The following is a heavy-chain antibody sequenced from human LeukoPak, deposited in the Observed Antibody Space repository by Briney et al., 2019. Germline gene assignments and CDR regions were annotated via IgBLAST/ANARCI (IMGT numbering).Heavy chain of an antibody. J-gene: IGHJ5*02. CDR1: GYTFTSYD. D-gene: IGHD3-22*01. Sequence: ASVKVSCKASGYTFTSYDINWVRRATGQGLEWMGWMNPNSGNTGYAQKFQGRVTMTRNTSISTAYMELSSLRSEDTAVYYCARGSIPYYYDIGSWFDPWGQGTLVTVTS. CDR3: ARGSIPYYYDIGSWFDP. V-gene: IGHV1-8*01. CDR2: MNPNSGNT.